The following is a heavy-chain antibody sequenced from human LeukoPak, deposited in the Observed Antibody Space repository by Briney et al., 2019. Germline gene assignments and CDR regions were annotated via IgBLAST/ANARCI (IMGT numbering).Heavy chain of an antibody. CDR1: GFTFSSYS. D-gene: IGHD1-26*01. J-gene: IGHJ4*02. CDR3: AKEWARWELPDY. CDR2: ISSSSSYI. Sequence: PGGSLRLSCAASGFTFSSYSMNWVRQAPGKGLEWVSSISSSSSYIYYADSVKGRFTISRDNSKNTLYLQMNSLRAEDTAVYYCAKEWARWELPDYWGQGTLVTVSS. V-gene: IGHV3-21*04.